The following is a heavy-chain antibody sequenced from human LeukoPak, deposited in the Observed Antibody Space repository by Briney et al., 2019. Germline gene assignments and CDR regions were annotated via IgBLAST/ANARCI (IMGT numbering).Heavy chain of an antibody. Sequence: GGSLRLSCVASGFDIRHYYMSWVRQAPGKGLEWVAILNQDGSEKYYVDSVKGRFTISRDNAENSLYLQMNSLRAEDTAIYYCARRRGDVWGQGTTVTVSS. CDR2: LNQDGSEK. J-gene: IGHJ6*02. CDR1: GFDIRHYY. CDR3: ARRRGDV. V-gene: IGHV3-7*05.